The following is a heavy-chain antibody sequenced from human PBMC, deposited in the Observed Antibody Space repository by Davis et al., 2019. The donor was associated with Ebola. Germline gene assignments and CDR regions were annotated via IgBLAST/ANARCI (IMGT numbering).Heavy chain of an antibody. D-gene: IGHD3-22*01. V-gene: IGHV1-18*04. J-gene: IGHJ4*02. CDR3: ARVGYYDSSGYNDY. CDR1: GYTFTSYG. Sequence: ASVKVSCKASGYTFTSYGISWVRQAPGQGLEWMGWISAYNGNTNYAQKLQGRVTMTTDTSTSTAYMELRSLRSDDTALYHCARVGYYDSSGYNDYWGQGTLVTVSS. CDR2: ISAYNGNT.